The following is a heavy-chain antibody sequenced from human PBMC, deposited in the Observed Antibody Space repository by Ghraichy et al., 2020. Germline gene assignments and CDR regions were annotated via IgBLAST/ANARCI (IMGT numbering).Heavy chain of an antibody. D-gene: IGHD2-15*01. CDR3: AKGARYCSGGSCYSWFDP. CDR2: ISYDGSNK. V-gene: IGHV3-30*18. J-gene: IGHJ5*02. CDR1: GFTFSSYG. Sequence: GESLNISCAASGFTFSSYGMHWVRQAPGKGLEWVAVISYDGSNKYYADSVKGRFTISRDNSKNTLYLQMNSLRAEDTAVYYCAKGARYCSGGSCYSWFDPWGQGTLVTVSS.